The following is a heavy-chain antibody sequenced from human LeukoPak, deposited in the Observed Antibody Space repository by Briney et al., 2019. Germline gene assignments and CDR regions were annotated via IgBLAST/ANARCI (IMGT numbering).Heavy chain of an antibody. V-gene: IGHV3-21*01. CDR2: ISSSSSYV. Sequence: PGGSLRLSCAASGFTFSSYSMNWVRQAPGKGLEWVSSISSSSSYVYYADSVKGRFTISRDNAKNSLYLQMNSLRAEDTAVYYCASSYSSRSTVDYWGQGTLVSVSS. J-gene: IGHJ4*02. CDR3: ASSYSSRSTVDY. CDR1: GFTFSSYS. D-gene: IGHD6-13*01.